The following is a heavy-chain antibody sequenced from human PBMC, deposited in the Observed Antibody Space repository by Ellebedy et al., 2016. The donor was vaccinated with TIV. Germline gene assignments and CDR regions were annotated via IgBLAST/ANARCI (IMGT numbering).Heavy chain of an antibody. Sequence: GGSLRLSCAASGFIFIDYYMIWIRQAPGKGLECVSYISSSGSPIYYADSVRGRFTISRDNAKNSLYLQMNSLRAEDTAVYFCARDTRFIDQQHNWFDPWGQGTLVTVSS. CDR3: ARDTRFIDQQHNWFDP. D-gene: IGHD1/OR15-1a*01. V-gene: IGHV3-11*01. CDR2: ISSSGSPI. J-gene: IGHJ5*02. CDR1: GFIFIDYY.